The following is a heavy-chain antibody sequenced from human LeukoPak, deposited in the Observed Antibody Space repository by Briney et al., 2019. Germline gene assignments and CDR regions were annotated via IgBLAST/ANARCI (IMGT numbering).Heavy chain of an antibody. Sequence: PGGSLRLSCAASGFTLSNAWMSWVRQAPGKGLEWVGYIKSKTDGGTTDYAAPVKGRFTISRDDSKNTLSLQLNSLKTEDTALYYCTTYLPGAMVSRYWGQGTLVTVSS. CDR3: TTYLPGAMVSRY. V-gene: IGHV3-15*01. CDR1: GFTLSNAW. D-gene: IGHD5-18*01. J-gene: IGHJ4*02. CDR2: IKSKTDGGTT.